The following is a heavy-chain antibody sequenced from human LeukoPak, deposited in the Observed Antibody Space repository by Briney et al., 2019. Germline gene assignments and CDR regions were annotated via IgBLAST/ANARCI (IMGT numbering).Heavy chain of an antibody. J-gene: IGHJ6*04. CDR3: ARGHDDSSSWYPGSFHYYYGMDV. CDR2: IWYDGSNK. D-gene: IGHD6-13*01. Sequence: GRSLRLSCAASGFTFSSYGMHWVRQAPGKGLEWVAVIWYDGSNKYYADSVKGRFTISRDNSKNTLYLQMNSLRAEDTAVYYCARGHDDSSSWYPGSFHYYYGMDVWGKGTTVTVSS. CDR1: GFTFSSYG. V-gene: IGHV3-33*01.